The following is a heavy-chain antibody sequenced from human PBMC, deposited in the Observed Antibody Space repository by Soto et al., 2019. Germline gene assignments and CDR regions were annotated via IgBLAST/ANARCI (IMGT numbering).Heavy chain of an antibody. J-gene: IGHJ6*02. CDR2: IYYSGST. Sequence: NPXETLCLTCAVSGVSISSYSWSWIRQPPGKGLEWIGFIYYSGSTNYNPSLKSRVTISVDTSKGQFSLKLSSVTAADTAVYYCARILNLDRAYGMDVWGQGTKVTVYS. CDR1: GVSISSYS. V-gene: IGHV4-59*01. CDR3: ARILNLDRAYGMDV. D-gene: IGHD3-10*01.